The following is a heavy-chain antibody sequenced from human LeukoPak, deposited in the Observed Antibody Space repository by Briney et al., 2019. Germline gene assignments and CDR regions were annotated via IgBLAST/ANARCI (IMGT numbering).Heavy chain of an antibody. D-gene: IGHD6-13*01. CDR2: ISYDGSNK. J-gene: IGHJ4*02. CDR3: AREGYSSSWYYYFDY. Sequence: PGGSLGLSCAASGFTFSSYAMHWVRQAPGKGLEWVAVISYDGSNKYYADSVKGRFTISRDNSKNTLYLQMNSLRAEDTAVYYCAREGYSSSWYYYFDYWGQGTLVTVSS. CDR1: GFTFSSYA. V-gene: IGHV3-30-3*01.